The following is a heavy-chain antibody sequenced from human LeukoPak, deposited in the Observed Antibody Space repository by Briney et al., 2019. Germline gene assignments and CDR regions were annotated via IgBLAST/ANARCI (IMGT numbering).Heavy chain of an antibody. J-gene: IGHJ4*02. CDR1: GFSFGGYA. CDR3: AKDGLYFDGSTHIYYFDS. D-gene: IGHD3-9*01. Sequence: PGGSLRLSCAASGFSFGGYAMTWVRQAPGKGLEWVSSITYNGAATYYLDSVKARFTISRDNSRSTLYLQMDSLTAEDTALYYCAKDGLYFDGSTHIYYFDSWGQGTLVAVFS. CDR2: ITYNGAAT. V-gene: IGHV3-23*01.